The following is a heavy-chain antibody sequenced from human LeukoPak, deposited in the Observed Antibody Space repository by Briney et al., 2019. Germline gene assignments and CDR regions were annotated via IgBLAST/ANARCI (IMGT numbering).Heavy chain of an antibody. J-gene: IGHJ6*03. CDR2: IYTSGST. Sequence: SQTLSLTCTVSGGSISSGSYYWSWIRQPAGKGLEWIGRIYTSGSTNYNPSLQSRVTISVDTSKNQFSLKLSPVTAAHTAVYYCARDTPLYYDFWSGLDYYYYMDVWGKGPTVTVSS. V-gene: IGHV4-61*02. D-gene: IGHD3-3*01. CDR1: GGSISSGSYY. CDR3: ARDTPLYYDFWSGLDYYYYMDV.